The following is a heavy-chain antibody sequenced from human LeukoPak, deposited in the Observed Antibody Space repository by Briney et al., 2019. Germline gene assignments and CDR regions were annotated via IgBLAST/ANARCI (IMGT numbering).Heavy chain of an antibody. CDR3: AKERFGYFDY. D-gene: IGHD3-10*01. V-gene: IGHV3-23*01. CDR1: GFTFSSFSSYA. J-gene: IGHJ4*02. Sequence: PGGSLRLSCAASGFTFSSFSSYAMSWVRQAPGKGLEWVSTISGSGGNTYYADSVKGRFTVSRDNSKNTLYLQMNSLRAEDTAVYYCAKERFGYFDYWGQGTLVTVSS. CDR2: ISGSGGNT.